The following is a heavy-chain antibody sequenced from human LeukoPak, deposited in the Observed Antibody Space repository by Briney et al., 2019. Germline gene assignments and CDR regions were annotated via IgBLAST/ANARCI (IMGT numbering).Heavy chain of an antibody. V-gene: IGHV1-69*13. J-gene: IGHJ4*02. Sequence: SVKVSCKASGGTFSSYAISWVRQAPGQGIEWMGGIIPIFGTANYAQKFQGRVTITADESTSTAYMELSSLRSEDTAVYYCAGSYYNGPFDYWGQGTLVTVSS. D-gene: IGHD3-10*01. CDR2: IIPIFGTA. CDR3: AGSYYNGPFDY. CDR1: GGTFSSYA.